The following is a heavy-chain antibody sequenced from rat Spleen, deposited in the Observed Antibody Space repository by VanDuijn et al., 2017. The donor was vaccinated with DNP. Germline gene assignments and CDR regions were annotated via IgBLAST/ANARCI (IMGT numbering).Heavy chain of an antibody. J-gene: IGHJ2*01. D-gene: IGHD1-9*01. CDR3: ARHRMGITFDY. CDR1: GFIFSNYD. CDR2: IIYDGSST. V-gene: IGHV5-22*01. Sequence: EVQLVESGGGLVQPGRSMKLSCAVSGFIFSNYDMAWVRQVPTKGLEWVASIIYDGSSTYYRDSVKGRFTISRDNAKSTLYLQVNSLRSEDTATYYCARHRMGITFDYWGQGVMVTVSS.